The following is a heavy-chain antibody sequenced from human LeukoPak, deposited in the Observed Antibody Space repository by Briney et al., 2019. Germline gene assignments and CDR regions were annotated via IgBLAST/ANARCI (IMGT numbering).Heavy chain of an antibody. CDR1: GGSISSGGYY. V-gene: IGHV4-31*03. D-gene: IGHD1-26*01. J-gene: IGHJ3*02. CDR3: AGGAARANDAFDI. CDR2: IYHSGST. Sequence: SQTLSLTCTVSGGSISSGGYYWSWIRQHPGKGLEWIGYIYHSGSTYYNPSLKSRVTISVDTSKNQFSLKLSSVTAADTAVYYCAGGAARANDAFDIWGQGTMVTVSS.